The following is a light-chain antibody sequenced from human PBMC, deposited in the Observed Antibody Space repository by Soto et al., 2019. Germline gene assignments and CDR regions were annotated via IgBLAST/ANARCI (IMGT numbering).Light chain of an antibody. CDR2: LSRDGSH. CDR1: GGHSSYA. J-gene: IGLJ3*02. Sequence: QPVLAQSPSASASLGASVKLTCTLSGGHSSYAIAWHQQQPEKGPRFLMKLSRDGSHTKGDGIPDRFSGSSSGAERYLTISSLQSEDEADYYCQTWGTGIVVFGGGTKVTVL. CDR3: QTWGTGIVV. V-gene: IGLV4-69*01.